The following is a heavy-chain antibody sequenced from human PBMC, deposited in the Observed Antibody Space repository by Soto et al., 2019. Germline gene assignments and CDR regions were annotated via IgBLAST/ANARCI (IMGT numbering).Heavy chain of an antibody. CDR1: GGSISSYY. J-gene: IGHJ6*02. D-gene: IGHD3-10*01. V-gene: IGHV4-59*01. Sequence: SSETLSLTCTVSGGSISSYYWSWIRQPPGKGLEWIGYIYYSGSTNYNPSLKSRVTISVDTSKNQFSLKLGSVTAADTAVYYCARASMVRGVAGHYYYYGMDVWGQGTTVTVSS. CDR3: ARASMVRGVAGHYYYYGMDV. CDR2: IYYSGST.